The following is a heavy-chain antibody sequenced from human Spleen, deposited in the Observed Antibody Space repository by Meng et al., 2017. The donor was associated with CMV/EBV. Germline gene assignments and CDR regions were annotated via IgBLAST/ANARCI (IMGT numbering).Heavy chain of an antibody. J-gene: IGHJ4*02. Sequence: GESLKISCAASGFTFSDYYMSWIRQAPGKGLEWVSSISSSSTYIYYADSVKGRFTISRDNAKNSLYLQMSSLRAEDTAVYYCARDYSNYVAYDYWGQGTLVTVSS. CDR2: ISSSSTYI. CDR3: ARDYSNYVAYDY. V-gene: IGHV3-11*06. CDR1: GFTFSDYY. D-gene: IGHD4-11*01.